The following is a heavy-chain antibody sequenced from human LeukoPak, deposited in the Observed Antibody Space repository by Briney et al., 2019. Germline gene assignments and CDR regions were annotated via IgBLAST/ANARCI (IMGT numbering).Heavy chain of an antibody. V-gene: IGHV4-59*01. CDR3: GRSLSSAWYYFAY. CDR1: GGSISSYY. Sequence: SETLSLTCTVSGGSISSYYWSWIRQPPGKGLEWIGYIYYSGSTNYNPSLNSRVTISVDTSKNQFSLRLSSVTAADTAVYYCGRSLSSAWYYFAYWGQGTLVTVSS. CDR2: IYYSGST. D-gene: IGHD6-19*01. J-gene: IGHJ4*02.